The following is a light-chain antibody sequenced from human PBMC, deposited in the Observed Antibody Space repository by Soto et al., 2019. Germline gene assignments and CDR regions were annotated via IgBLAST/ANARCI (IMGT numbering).Light chain of an antibody. J-gene: IGKJ4*01. V-gene: IGKV3-20*01. CDR1: QSVSSGY. CDR3: QQYGSSPLT. CDR2: RAS. Sequence: ENVLTQSPGTLSLSPGERATLSCRASQSVSSGYVAWYQQKPGQAPKVLISRASIRATGIPDRFSGSGSGTDFTLTISRLEPEDFAVYYCQQYGSSPLTFGGGTKVEIK.